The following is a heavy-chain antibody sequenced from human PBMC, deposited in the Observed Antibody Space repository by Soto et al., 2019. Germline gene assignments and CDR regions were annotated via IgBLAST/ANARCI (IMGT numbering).Heavy chain of an antibody. CDR1: GFTFSSYA. J-gene: IGHJ4*02. CDR3: ARGGYMVRGVIINY. Sequence: QVQLVESGGGVVQPGRSLRLSCAASGFTFSSYAMHWVRQAPGKGLEWVAVISYDGSNKYYADSVKGRFTISRDNSKNKLYLQMNRLRAEDTAVYYCARGGYMVRGVIINYWGQGTLVTVSS. CDR2: ISYDGSNK. D-gene: IGHD3-10*01. V-gene: IGHV3-30-3*01.